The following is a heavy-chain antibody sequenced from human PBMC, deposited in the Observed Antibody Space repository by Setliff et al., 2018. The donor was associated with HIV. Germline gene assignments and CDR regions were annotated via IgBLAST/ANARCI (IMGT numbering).Heavy chain of an antibody. J-gene: IGHJ4*02. V-gene: IGHV4-59*01. D-gene: IGHD2-15*01. Sequence: SETLSLTCTVSGDSITSYYWTWIRQPPGKGLEWIGHIYYTGSTNYNPSLKSRVTISLDTSKNQVSLTLSSVTAVDTAVYYCARFCSGGSCPDYWGQGTLVTVSS. CDR3: ARFCSGGSCPDY. CDR2: IYYTGST. CDR1: GDSITSYY.